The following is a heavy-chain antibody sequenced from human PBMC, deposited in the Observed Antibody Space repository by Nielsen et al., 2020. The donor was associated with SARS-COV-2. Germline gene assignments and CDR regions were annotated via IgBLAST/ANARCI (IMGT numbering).Heavy chain of an antibody. CDR2: IYYSGST. CDR3: ARAGRGSSSSFDYYYYGMDV. Sequence: SETLSLTCTVSGGSISSYYWSWIRQHPGKGLEWIGYIYYSGSTYYNPSLKSRVTISVDTSKNQFSLKLSSVTAADTAVYYCARAGRGSSSSFDYYYYGMDVWGQGTTVTVSS. D-gene: IGHD6-6*01. J-gene: IGHJ6*02. CDR1: GGSISSYY. V-gene: IGHV4-59*06.